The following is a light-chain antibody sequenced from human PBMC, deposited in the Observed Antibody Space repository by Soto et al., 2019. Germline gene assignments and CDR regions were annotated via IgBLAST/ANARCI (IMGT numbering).Light chain of an antibody. Sequence: DIQMTQSPSSLSASVGDRVTITCRASQGISNYLAWYQQKPWKVPKLLIYAASTLQSGVPSRFSGSGSGTDLTLTISSLQPEDVATYYCQKYSSAPRFGQGTKVEIK. CDR3: QKYSSAPR. J-gene: IGKJ1*01. V-gene: IGKV1-27*01. CDR2: AAS. CDR1: QGISNY.